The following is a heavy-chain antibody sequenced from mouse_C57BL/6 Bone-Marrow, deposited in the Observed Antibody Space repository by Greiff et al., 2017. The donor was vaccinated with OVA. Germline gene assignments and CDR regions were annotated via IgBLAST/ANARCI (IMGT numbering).Heavy chain of an antibody. CDR1: GFNIKNTY. J-gene: IGHJ4*01. CDR3: APDGYYVYYAMDY. CDR2: IDPANGNT. Sequence: VQLQQSVAELVRPGASVKLSCTASGFNIKNTYMHWVKQRPEQGLEWIGRIDPANGNTKYAPKFQGKATITADTSSNTAYLQLSSLTSEYPAIYYCAPDGYYVYYAMDYWGQGTSVTVSS. V-gene: IGHV14-3*01. D-gene: IGHD2-3*01.